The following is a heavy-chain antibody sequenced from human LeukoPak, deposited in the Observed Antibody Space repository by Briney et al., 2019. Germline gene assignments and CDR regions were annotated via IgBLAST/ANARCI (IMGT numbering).Heavy chain of an antibody. CDR3: ARVSLEWLFPYYFDY. CDR1: GGSISSGDYY. D-gene: IGHD3-3*01. CDR2: IYYSGST. Sequence: SETLSLTCTVSGGSISSGDYYWSWIRQPPGKGPEWIGYIYYSGSTYYSPSLKSRVTISVDTSKNQFSLKLSSVTAADTAVYYCARVSLEWLFPYYFDYWGQGTLVTVSS. V-gene: IGHV4-30-4*08. J-gene: IGHJ4*02.